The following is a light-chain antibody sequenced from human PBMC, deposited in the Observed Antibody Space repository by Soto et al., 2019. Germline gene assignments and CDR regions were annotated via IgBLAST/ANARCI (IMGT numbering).Light chain of an antibody. CDR2: EVS. CDR3: TSYAGNNAVI. CDR1: GSDVGGYNY. J-gene: IGLJ2*01. V-gene: IGLV2-8*01. Sequence: QSVLTQPPSASGSPGQSVTISCTGTGSDVGGYNYVSWYQQRPGRAPKLLIFEVSKRPSGVPDRFSGSKSGNTASLTVSGLQTEDEADYYCTSYAGNNAVIFGGGTKLTVL.